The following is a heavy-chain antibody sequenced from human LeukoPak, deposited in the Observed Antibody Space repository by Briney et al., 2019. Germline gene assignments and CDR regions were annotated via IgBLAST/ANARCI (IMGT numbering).Heavy chain of an antibody. J-gene: IGHJ3*02. CDR1: GFTFSSYM. Sequence: AGGSLRLSCAASGFTFSSYMMNWVRHAPGKGLEWVSVIYSGGSTYYADSVKGRFTISRDNSKNTLYLQMNSLRAEDTAVYYCARDLRYYGSGSYAFDIWGQGTMVTVSS. D-gene: IGHD3-10*01. CDR3: ARDLRYYGSGSYAFDI. V-gene: IGHV3-66*01. CDR2: IYSGGST.